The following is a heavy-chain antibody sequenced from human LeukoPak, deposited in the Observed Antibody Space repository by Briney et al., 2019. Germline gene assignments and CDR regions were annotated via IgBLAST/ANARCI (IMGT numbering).Heavy chain of an antibody. CDR3: ARVRHIVVVGDWFDP. J-gene: IGHJ5*02. Sequence: MPSETLSLTCAVSGGSISSSNWWSWVRQPPGKGLEWIGYIYYSGSTSYNPSLKSRATISVDTSKKQFSLKLSSVTAADTAVYYCARVRHIVVVGDWFDPWGQGTLVTVSS. D-gene: IGHD2-2*01. V-gene: IGHV4-4*02. CDR2: IYYSGST. CDR1: GGSISSSNW.